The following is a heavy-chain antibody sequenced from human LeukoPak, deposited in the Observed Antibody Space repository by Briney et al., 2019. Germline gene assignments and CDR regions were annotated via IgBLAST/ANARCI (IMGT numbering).Heavy chain of an antibody. CDR1: GYTFTGYY. D-gene: IGHD2-2*01. V-gene: IGHV1-2*04. J-gene: IGHJ6*02. CDR2: INPNSGGT. CDR3: ARVGVVPAATDYYYGMDV. Sequence: ASVKASCKASGYTFTGYYMHWVRQAPGQGLEWMGWINPNSGGTNYAQKFQGWVTMTRDTSISTAYMELSRLRSDDTAVYYCARVGVVPAATDYYYGMDVWGQGTTVTVSS.